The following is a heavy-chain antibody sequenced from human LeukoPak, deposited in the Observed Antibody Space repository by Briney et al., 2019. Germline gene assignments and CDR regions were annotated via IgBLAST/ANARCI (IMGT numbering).Heavy chain of an antibody. J-gene: IGHJ4*02. Sequence: SETLSLTCTVSGGSISSGGYYWSWIRQPPGKGLEWIGYIYHSGSTYYNPFLKSRVTISVDRSKNQFSLKLSSVTAADTAVYYCARYTHPYGYCSSTSCYIFDYWGQGTLVTVSS. D-gene: IGHD2-2*01. CDR3: ARYTHPYGYCSSTSCYIFDY. CDR1: GGSISSGGYY. CDR2: IYHSGST. V-gene: IGHV4-30-2*01.